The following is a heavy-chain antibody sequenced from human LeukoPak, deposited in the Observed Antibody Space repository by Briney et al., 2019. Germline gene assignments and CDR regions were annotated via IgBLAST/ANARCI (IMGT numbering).Heavy chain of an antibody. CDR1: GFTVSSYS. CDR2: ISSSSSYI. CDR3: ARTTFFGVAIFDY. V-gene: IGHV3-21*01. Sequence: GGSLRLSCAASGFTVSSYSMNWVRQAPGEGLEWVSSISSSSSYIYYADSVKGRFTISRDNAKNSLYLQMNSLRAEDTAVYYCARTTFFGVAIFDYWGQGTLVTVSS. D-gene: IGHD3-3*01. J-gene: IGHJ4*02.